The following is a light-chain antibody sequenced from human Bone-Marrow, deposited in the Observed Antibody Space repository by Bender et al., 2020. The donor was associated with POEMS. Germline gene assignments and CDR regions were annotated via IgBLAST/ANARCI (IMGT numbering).Light chain of an antibody. V-gene: IGLV1-40*01. J-gene: IGLJ3*02. CDR3: QSYDISLSGWV. Sequence: QSVLTQPPSVSGAPGQTVTISCTGTSSNMGAGYGVNWYQQLPGTAPKLLIYNNDNRPSGVPDRISGSKSGTSASLAITGLQAEDEADYYCQSYDISLSGWVFGGGTKLTAL. CDR1: SSNMGAGYG. CDR2: NND.